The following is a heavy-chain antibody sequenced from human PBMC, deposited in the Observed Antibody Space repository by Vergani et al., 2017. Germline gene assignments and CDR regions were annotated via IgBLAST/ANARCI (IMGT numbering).Heavy chain of an antibody. CDR3: AREMRHIVGVTALPVDY. CDR1: GFTFRDYY. Sequence: QVQLVESGGGLVKPGGSLRLSCAASGFTFRDYYMSWIRQAPGKGLEWVSYISSSSSYIYYADSVKGRFPISRANAKNSLYLQMNSLRDEDTAVYYCAREMRHIVGVTALPVDYWGEGKLVTVS. CDR2: ISSSSSYI. J-gene: IGHJ4*02. D-gene: IGHD2-21*02. V-gene: IGHV3-11*06.